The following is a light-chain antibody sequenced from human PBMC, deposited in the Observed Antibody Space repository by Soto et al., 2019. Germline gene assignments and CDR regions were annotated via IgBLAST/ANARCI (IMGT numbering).Light chain of an antibody. Sequence: QSALTQPPSASGSPGQSVTISCTGTSSDVGGYVSWYQQHPGKAPKLMIYEVTKRPSGVPDRFSGSKSGNTASLTVSGLPAEDEADYYCSSYAGSNTDVVFGGGTKVTVL. CDR1: SSDVGGY. CDR2: EVT. V-gene: IGLV2-8*01. CDR3: SSYAGSNTDVV. J-gene: IGLJ2*01.